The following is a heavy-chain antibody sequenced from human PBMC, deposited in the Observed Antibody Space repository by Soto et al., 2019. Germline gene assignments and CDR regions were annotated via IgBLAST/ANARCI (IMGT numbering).Heavy chain of an antibody. CDR3: ARTKYDSSAYYYWYLGL. V-gene: IGHV1-69*06. CDR1: EDTFRNYA. Sequence: QVELVQSGAEVKKPGSSVKVSCQASEDTFRNYAISWVRQAPGQGLEWMGGIIPIFGTANYAQKFQGRVTITADTSANTVYLELSSLRSEDTAVYYCARTKYDSSAYYYWYLGLWGRGTLVTVYS. CDR2: IIPIFGTA. J-gene: IGHJ2*01. D-gene: IGHD3-22*01.